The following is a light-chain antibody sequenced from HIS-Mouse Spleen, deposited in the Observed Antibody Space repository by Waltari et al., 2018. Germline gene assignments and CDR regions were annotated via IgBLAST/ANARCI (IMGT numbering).Light chain of an antibody. CDR1: SSDVGGYNY. CDR3: SSYTSSSFNVV. Sequence: QSALTQPASVSGSPGQSITISCTGTSSDVGGYNYVSWYQQHPGKAPKLMIYDFSHRPSGVSNRFSGSKSGNTASLTISGLQAEDEADYYCSSYTSSSFNVVFGGGTKLTVL. J-gene: IGLJ2*01. CDR2: DFS. V-gene: IGLV2-14*03.